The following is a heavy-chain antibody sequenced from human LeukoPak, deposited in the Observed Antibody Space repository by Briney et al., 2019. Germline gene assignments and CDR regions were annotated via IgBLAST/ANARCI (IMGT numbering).Heavy chain of an antibody. Sequence: SETLSLTCTVSGGSISSYYWSWIRQPPGKGLEWIGYIYYSGSTNYNPSLKSRVTITVDTSKNQFSLKLSSVTAADTAVYYCARVDPDSSSTLEVFDYWGQGTLVTVSS. V-gene: IGHV4-59*01. CDR2: IYYSGST. J-gene: IGHJ4*02. CDR1: GGSISSYY. D-gene: IGHD6-6*01. CDR3: ARVDPDSSSTLEVFDY.